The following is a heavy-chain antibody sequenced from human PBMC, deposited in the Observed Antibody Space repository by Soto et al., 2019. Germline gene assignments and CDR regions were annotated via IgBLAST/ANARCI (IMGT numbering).Heavy chain of an antibody. CDR1: GGSISSGGYY. J-gene: IGHJ4*02. Sequence: SETLSLTCTVSGGSISSGGYYWSWIRQHPGKGLEWIGYIYYSGSTYYNPSLKSRVTISVDTSKNQFSLKLSSVTAADTATYNCASQHYYDSSGYYVVYWGQGTLVTVSS. CDR3: ASQHYYDSSGYYVVY. CDR2: IYYSGST. V-gene: IGHV4-31*03. D-gene: IGHD3-22*01.